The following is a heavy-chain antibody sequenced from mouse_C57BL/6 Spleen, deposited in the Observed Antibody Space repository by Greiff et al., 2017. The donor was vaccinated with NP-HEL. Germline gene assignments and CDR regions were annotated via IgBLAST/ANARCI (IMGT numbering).Heavy chain of an antibody. V-gene: IGHV1-59*01. CDR2: IDPSDSYT. CDR1: GYTFTSYW. CDR3: ARSYSNYGYFDV. J-gene: IGHJ1*03. Sequence: VQLQQSGAELVRPGTSVKLSCKASGYTFTSYWMHWVKQRPGQGLEWIGVIDPSDSYTNYNQKFKGKATLTVDTSSSTAYMQLSSLTSEDSAVYYCARSYSNYGYFDVWGTGTTVTVAS. D-gene: IGHD2-5*01.